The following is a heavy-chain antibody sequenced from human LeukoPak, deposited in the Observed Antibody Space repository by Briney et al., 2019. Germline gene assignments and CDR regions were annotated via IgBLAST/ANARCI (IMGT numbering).Heavy chain of an antibody. CDR3: ARDRHGDLDY. D-gene: IGHD4-17*01. Sequence: GGSLRLSCAASGFTVSSNYMSWVRQAPGKGLEWVSVIYSGGSTYYADSVKGRFTISRDNSKNTLYLQMGSLRAEDMAVYYCARDRHGDLDYWGQGTLVTVSS. CDR2: IYSGGST. CDR1: GFTVSSNY. V-gene: IGHV3-53*05. J-gene: IGHJ4*02.